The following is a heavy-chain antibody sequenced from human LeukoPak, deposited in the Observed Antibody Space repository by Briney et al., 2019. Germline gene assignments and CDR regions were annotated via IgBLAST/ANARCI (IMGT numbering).Heavy chain of an antibody. CDR3: ARDPTTVVTLPYYFDF. J-gene: IGHJ4*02. Sequence: SGTLSLTCAVHGGSFSGYHWNWIRQSPGKGLEWIGEINDRGRTNYNPSLKSRVTLSVDTSKKQFSLKLSSVTAADTAVYYCARDPTTVVTLPYYFDFWGQGTLVTVSS. CDR1: GGSFSGYH. CDR2: INDRGRT. V-gene: IGHV4-34*01. D-gene: IGHD4-23*01.